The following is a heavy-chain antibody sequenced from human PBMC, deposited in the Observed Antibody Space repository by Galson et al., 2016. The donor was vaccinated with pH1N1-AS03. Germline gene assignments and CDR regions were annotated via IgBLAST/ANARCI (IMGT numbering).Heavy chain of an antibody. V-gene: IGHV3-43*02. CDR2: IGGNGHNP. Sequence: SLRLSCAAPGFSFSSFGMHWVRQAPGKGLEWVALIGGNGHNPGYADSVKGRFTIFKDNRRNFVDLEMHSLTSEDSALYYCARDMNRFDYWGQGTRVTVSS. CDR3: ARDMNRFDY. CDR1: GFSFSSFG. J-gene: IGHJ4*01.